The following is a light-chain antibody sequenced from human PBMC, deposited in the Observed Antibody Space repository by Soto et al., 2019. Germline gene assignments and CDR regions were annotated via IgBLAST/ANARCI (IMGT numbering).Light chain of an antibody. Sequence: DIQMTQSPSTLSASIGDRVTITCRATQSISTSLAWYQQKPGKAPKLLIYDVSSLESGVPSRFSGSGSGTEFTLTISSLHPDDFATYYCQQYDSYSPSFGQGTKVEIK. CDR1: QSISTS. V-gene: IGKV1-5*01. CDR3: QQYDSYSPS. J-gene: IGKJ1*01. CDR2: DVS.